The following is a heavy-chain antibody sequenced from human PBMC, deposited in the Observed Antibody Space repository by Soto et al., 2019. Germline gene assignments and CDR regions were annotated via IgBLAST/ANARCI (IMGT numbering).Heavy chain of an antibody. D-gene: IGHD2-2*01. CDR1: GGTFSSYA. Sequence: QVQLVQSGAEVKKPGSSVKVSCKASGGTFSSYAISWVRQAPGPGLEWMGGIIPISGTATYAQKFQGRVTITADESTSTAYLELSSLRSEDTAVYYCARSQVSSTSLEIYYYYYYGMDVWGQGTKVTVSS. V-gene: IGHV1-69*01. CDR2: IIPISGTA. CDR3: ARSQVSSTSLEIYYYYYYGMDV. J-gene: IGHJ6*02.